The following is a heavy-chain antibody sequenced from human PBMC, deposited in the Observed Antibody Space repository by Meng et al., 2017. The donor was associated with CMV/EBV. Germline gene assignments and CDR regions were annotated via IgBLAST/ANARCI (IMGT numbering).Heavy chain of an antibody. CDR2: IYYSGST. Sequence: QLQLKGPGPGLVKPSRTLSLTCNVSGGSISSSSYYWGWIRQPPGKGLEWIGSIYYSGSTYYNPSLKSRVTISVDTSKNQFSLKLSSVTAADTAVYYCVTWLWFGELSGYYFDYWGQGTLVTVSS. J-gene: IGHJ4*02. D-gene: IGHD3-10*01. CDR1: GGSISSSSYY. CDR3: VTWLWFGELSGYYFDY. V-gene: IGHV4-39*07.